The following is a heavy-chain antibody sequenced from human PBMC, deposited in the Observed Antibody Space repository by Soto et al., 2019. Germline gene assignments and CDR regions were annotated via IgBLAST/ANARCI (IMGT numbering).Heavy chain of an antibody. CDR3: VKGLLRFLEWLHRGAFDI. V-gene: IGHV3-64D*06. CDR2: ISSNGGST. J-gene: IGHJ3*02. CDR1: GFTFSSYA. D-gene: IGHD3-3*01. Sequence: WGSLRLSCSASGFTFSSYAMHWVRQAPGKGLEYVSAISSNGGSTYYADSVKGRFTISRDNSKNTLYLQMSSLRAEDTAVYYCVKGLLRFLEWLHRGAFDIWGQGTMVTVSS.